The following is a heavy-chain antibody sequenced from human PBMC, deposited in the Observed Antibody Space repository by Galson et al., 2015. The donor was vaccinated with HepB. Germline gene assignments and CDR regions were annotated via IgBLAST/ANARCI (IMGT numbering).Heavy chain of an antibody. D-gene: IGHD1-26*01. Sequence: SLRLSCAASGFTFSTYAMTWVRQAPGKGLEWGAVIWYDGSNKYYADSVKGRFTISRDNSKNTLYLQMNSLRAEDTAVYYCARDLSRLLVGATRDGMGYWGQGTLVTVSS. CDR1: GFTFSTYA. J-gene: IGHJ4*02. CDR2: IWYDGSNK. CDR3: ARDLSRLLVGATRDGMGY. V-gene: IGHV3-33*08.